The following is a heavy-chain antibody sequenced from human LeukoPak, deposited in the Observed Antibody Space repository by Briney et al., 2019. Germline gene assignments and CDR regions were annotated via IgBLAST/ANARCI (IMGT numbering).Heavy chain of an antibody. CDR2: INHSGST. Sequence: SETLSLTRAVYGGSFSGYYWSWIRQPPGKGLEWIGEINHSGSTNYNPSLKSRVTISVDTSKNQFPLKLSSVTAADTAVYYCARGFDFWSGYNFDYWGQGTLVTVSS. D-gene: IGHD3-3*01. V-gene: IGHV4-34*01. CDR3: ARGFDFWSGYNFDY. J-gene: IGHJ4*02. CDR1: GGSFSGYY.